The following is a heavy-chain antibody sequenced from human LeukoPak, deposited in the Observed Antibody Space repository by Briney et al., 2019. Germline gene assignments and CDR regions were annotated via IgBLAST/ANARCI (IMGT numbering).Heavy chain of an antibody. D-gene: IGHD6-13*01. J-gene: IGHJ4*02. CDR2: ISYDGNTK. CDR3: ARSGRRDSNRWYYFDY. Sequence: GGSLRLSCAASGFIFNNYVMHWVRQAPGKGLEWVAVISYDGNTKNDADSVKGRFTISRDNSKNTLYLQMNSLRAEDTAVYYCARSGRRDSNRWYYFDYWGQGTLVTVSS. CDR1: GFIFNNYV. V-gene: IGHV3-30*14.